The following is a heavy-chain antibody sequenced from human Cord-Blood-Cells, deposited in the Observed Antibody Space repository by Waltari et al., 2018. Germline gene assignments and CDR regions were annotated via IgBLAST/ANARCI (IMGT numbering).Heavy chain of an antibody. Sequence: QVQLQQWGARLLKPSETLSLTCAVYGGSFSGYYWSWIRQPPGKGLEWIGEINHSGSTNYNPSLKSRVTISVDTSKNQFSLKLSSVTAADTAVYYCARGRWDIVVVVAALWYFDLWGRGTLVTVSS. V-gene: IGHV4-34*01. CDR2: INHSGST. CDR1: GGSFSGYY. J-gene: IGHJ2*01. CDR3: ARGRWDIVVVVAALWYFDL. D-gene: IGHD2-15*01.